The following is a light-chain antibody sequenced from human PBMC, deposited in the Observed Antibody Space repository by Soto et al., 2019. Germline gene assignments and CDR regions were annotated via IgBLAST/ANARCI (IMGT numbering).Light chain of an antibody. CDR3: CSYAGSSTV. Sequence: QSALTQPASVSGSPGQSITISCTGTSSDVGSYNLVSWYQQHPGKAPKLMIYEVSKRPSGVSNRFSGSKSGNTASLTISGLQAEDEADYYCCSYAGSSTVFGTRTKVTVL. CDR1: SSDVGSYNL. CDR2: EVS. V-gene: IGLV2-23*02. J-gene: IGLJ1*01.